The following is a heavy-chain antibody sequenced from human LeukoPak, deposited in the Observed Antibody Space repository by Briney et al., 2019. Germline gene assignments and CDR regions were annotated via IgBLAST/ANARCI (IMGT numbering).Heavy chain of an antibody. CDR3: ARVSVAKHMDV. V-gene: IGHV4-34*01. Sequence: SETLSLTCAVYGGSFSGYCWSWLRQPPGRGLEWIGEINHRGSTNYNPSLKSRVTISVDTSKNHFSLKLSSVTAADTAVYFCARVSVAKHMDVWGKGTTVTVSS. CDR2: INHRGST. J-gene: IGHJ6*03. D-gene: IGHD5-12*01. CDR1: GGSFSGYC.